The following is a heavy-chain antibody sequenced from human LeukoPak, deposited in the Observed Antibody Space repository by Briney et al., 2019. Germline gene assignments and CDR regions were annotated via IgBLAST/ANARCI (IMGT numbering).Heavy chain of an antibody. CDR1: GFTFSSYG. CDR3: ARENIAAAGTAAYYYYMDV. Sequence: GSLRLSCAASGFTFSSYGMHWVRQAPGKGLEWVAFIRYDGSNKYYADSVKGRFTISRDNSKNTLYLQMNSLRAEDTAVYYCARENIAAAGTAAYYYYMDVWGKGTTVTVSS. D-gene: IGHD6-13*01. V-gene: IGHV3-30*02. J-gene: IGHJ6*03. CDR2: IRYDGSNK.